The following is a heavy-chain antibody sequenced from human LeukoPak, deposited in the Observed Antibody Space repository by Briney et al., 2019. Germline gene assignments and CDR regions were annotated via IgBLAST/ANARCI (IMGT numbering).Heavy chain of an antibody. D-gene: IGHD2-21*02. CDR1: GGTFSSYA. CDR2: IIPIFGTA. Sequence: SVKVSCKASGGTFSSYAISWVRQAPGQGLEWMGGIIPIFGTANYAQKFQGRVTITADESTSTAYMELSSLRSDDTAVYYCARGGSRVVTYGNFDYWGQGTLVTVSS. CDR3: ARGGSRVVTYGNFDY. J-gene: IGHJ4*02. V-gene: IGHV1-69*13.